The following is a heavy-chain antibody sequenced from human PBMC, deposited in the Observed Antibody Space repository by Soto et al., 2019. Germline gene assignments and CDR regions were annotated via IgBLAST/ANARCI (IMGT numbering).Heavy chain of an antibody. D-gene: IGHD3-9*01. CDR1: GGSISSSSYY. CDR3: ASHSPTLRYLDWLPPDYYYYGTYV. Sequence: QLQLQESGPGLVKPSETLSLTCTVSGGSISSSSYYWGWIRQPPGKGLEWIGSIYYSGSTYYNPSLKSRVTISVDTSKNQFSLQLSSVTAADTAVYYCASHSPTLRYLDWLPPDYYYYGTYVRGQGTTVTVSS. CDR2: IYYSGST. J-gene: IGHJ6*02. V-gene: IGHV4-39*01.